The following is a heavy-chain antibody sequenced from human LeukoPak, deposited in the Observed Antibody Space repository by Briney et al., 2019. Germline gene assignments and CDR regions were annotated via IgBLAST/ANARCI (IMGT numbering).Heavy chain of an antibody. CDR2: IYYSGST. D-gene: IGHD3-10*01. CDR1: GGSISDYY. J-gene: IGHJ5*02. V-gene: IGHV4-59*12. CDR3: ARTGRGGSITMVRGVRWFDP. Sequence: SETLSLTCTVSGGSISDYYWSWIRQPPGKGLEWIGYIYYSGSTNYNPSLKSRVTISVDTSKNQFSLKLSSVTAADTAVYYCARTGRGGSITMVRGVRWFDPWGQGTLVTVSS.